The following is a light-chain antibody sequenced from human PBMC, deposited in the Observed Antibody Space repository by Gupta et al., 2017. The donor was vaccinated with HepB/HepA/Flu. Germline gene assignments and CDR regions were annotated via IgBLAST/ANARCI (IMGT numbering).Light chain of an antibody. V-gene: IGKV2-30*01. J-gene: IGKJ1*01. CDR1: PSLVYSDGNTY. CDR3: MQGTHWKT. Sequence: EVVLTQAPFYLTVTLGQPAPVSCRSSPSLVYSDGNTYLNWFHQRPGQPPRRLIFKVSKRDSRVPDRFSGSGAVTYFTLTSSRVEAEDVGLYYCMQGTHWKTFGQGTXVEIK. CDR2: KVS.